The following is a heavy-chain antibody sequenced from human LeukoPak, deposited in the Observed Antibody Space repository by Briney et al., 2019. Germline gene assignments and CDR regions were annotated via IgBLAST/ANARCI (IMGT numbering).Heavy chain of an antibody. D-gene: IGHD3-16*01. CDR1: GGSISSHF. V-gene: IGHV4-4*08. Sequence: ASETLSLTCTVSGGSISSHFWTWIRQAPGKRLEWLGYVSKSGSTNYNPSLQNRITISLDTSKNQFSLILTSVTAADTAVYFCARDDYGVFDAFDVWGQGTVVTVSS. CDR2: VSKSGST. CDR3: ARDDYGVFDAFDV. J-gene: IGHJ3*01.